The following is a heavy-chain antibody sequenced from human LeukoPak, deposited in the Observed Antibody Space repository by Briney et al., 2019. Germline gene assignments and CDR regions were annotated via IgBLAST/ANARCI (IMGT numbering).Heavy chain of an antibody. Sequence: GGSLRLTCAASGFTFSSYAMSWVREAPEKGLEWGSVLYSGGSTYYADSVKGRFTISRDNSKNTLYLQMNSLRPEDTAVYYCARESVGYCSTSICPNWFDPWGQGTLVTVSS. CDR3: ARESVGYCSTSICPNWFDP. D-gene: IGHD2-2*01. V-gene: IGHV3-53*01. CDR1: GFTFSSYA. J-gene: IGHJ5*02. CDR2: LYSGGST.